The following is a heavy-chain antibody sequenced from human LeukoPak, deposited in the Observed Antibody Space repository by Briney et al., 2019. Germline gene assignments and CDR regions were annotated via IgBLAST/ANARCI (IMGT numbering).Heavy chain of an antibody. V-gene: IGHV4-61*02. CDR2: IYTSGST. Sequence: SETLSLTCTVSGGSISSSGYYWSWIRQPPGKGLEWIGRIYTSGSTNYNPSLKSRVTISVDTSKNQFSLKLSSVTAADTAVYYCARDWVYCSSTSCADAFDIWGQGTMVTVSS. J-gene: IGHJ3*02. CDR1: GGSISSSGYY. CDR3: ARDWVYCSSTSCADAFDI. D-gene: IGHD2-2*01.